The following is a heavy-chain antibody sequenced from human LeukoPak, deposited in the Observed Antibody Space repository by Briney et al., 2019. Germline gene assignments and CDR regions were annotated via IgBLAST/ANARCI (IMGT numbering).Heavy chain of an antibody. CDR2: ISWNSGSI. D-gene: IGHD3-3*01. J-gene: IGHJ4*02. CDR3: AKDRALWSGYFDYFDY. Sequence: PGGSLRLSCAASGFTFSSYSMNWVRQAPGKGLEWISGISWNSGSIGYADSVKGRFTISRDNAKNSLYLQMNSLRAEDTALYYCAKDRALWSGYFDYFDYWGQGTLVTVSS. CDR1: GFTFSSYS. V-gene: IGHV3-9*01.